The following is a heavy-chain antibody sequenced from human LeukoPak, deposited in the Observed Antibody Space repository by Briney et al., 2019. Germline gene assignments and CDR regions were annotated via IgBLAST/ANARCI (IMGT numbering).Heavy chain of an antibody. CDR3: AREPSNRDWYFDL. D-gene: IGHD1-14*01. J-gene: IGHJ2*01. CDR1: GFTFSSYA. Sequence: GGSLRLSCAASGFTFSSYAMSWVRQAPGKGLEWVSAISGSGGSTYYADSVKGRFTISRDNAKNSLYLQMSGLRAEDTAVYYCAREPSNRDWYFDLWGRGTLVTVSS. CDR2: ISGSGGST. V-gene: IGHV3-23*01.